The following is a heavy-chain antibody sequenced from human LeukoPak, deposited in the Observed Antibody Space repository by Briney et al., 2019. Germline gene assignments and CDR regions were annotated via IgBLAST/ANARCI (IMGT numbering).Heavy chain of an antibody. V-gene: IGHV3-7*02. J-gene: IGHJ4*02. CDR3: VGLGENY. D-gene: IGHD3-10*01. Sequence: GGSLRLSCAASGFTFRRYWMSWARQASGKGLEWVANINQDGSEKYYVDSVKGRFTISRDNAKNSLYLQMNSLRAEDTAVYYCVGLGENYWGQGTLVSVSS. CDR2: INQDGSEK. CDR1: GFTFRRYW.